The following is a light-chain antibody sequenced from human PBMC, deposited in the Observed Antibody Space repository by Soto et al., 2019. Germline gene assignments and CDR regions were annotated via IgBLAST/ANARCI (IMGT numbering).Light chain of an antibody. CDR3: QQYAGSPFT. Sequence: EIGLTQCPGTLSLSPGERGTLSCRAIQSVSSSYLVWYQQKPGQAPRLLIYGASSRATGVPDRFSGSGSGTDFTLTISRLEPEDFAVYYCQQYAGSPFTFGPGTKVDIK. J-gene: IGKJ3*01. CDR1: QSVSSSY. V-gene: IGKV3-20*01. CDR2: GAS.